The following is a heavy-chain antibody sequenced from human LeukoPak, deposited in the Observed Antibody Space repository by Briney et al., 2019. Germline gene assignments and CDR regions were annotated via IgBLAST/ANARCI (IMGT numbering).Heavy chain of an antibody. D-gene: IGHD3-16*02. CDR3: AKNKASLYDYVWGSYRLRPGFDY. CDR1: GFTVSSNY. CDR2: ISGSGGST. Sequence: AGGSLRLSCAASGFTVSSNYMSWVRQAPGKGLEWVSAISGSGGSTYYADSVKGRFTISRDNSKNTLYLQMNSLRAEDTAVYYCAKNKASLYDYVWGSYRLRPGFDYWGQGTLVTVSS. V-gene: IGHV3-23*01. J-gene: IGHJ4*02.